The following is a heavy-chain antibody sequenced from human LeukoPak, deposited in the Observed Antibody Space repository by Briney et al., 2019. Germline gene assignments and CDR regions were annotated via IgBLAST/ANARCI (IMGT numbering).Heavy chain of an antibody. V-gene: IGHV3-30*02. D-gene: IGHD3-16*01. CDR1: GFISFTNYG. J-gene: IGHJ4*02. Sequence: GGSLRLSCAASGFISFTNYGMHWVRQAPGKGLEWVAFIWYDGRNKYYADSVKGRFTISRDNSKKTLYLQMNSLRDEDTAVYYCATVVIGGELHYWGQGTPVTVSS. CDR2: IWYDGRNK. CDR3: ATVVIGGELHY.